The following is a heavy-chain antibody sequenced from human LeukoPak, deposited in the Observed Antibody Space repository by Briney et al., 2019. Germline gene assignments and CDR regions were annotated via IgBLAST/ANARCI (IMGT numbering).Heavy chain of an antibody. CDR3: AKTRPLDSSSWSHGDY. J-gene: IGHJ4*02. V-gene: IGHV3-23*01. CDR2: ISGSGGST. CDR1: AFTFSSYV. Sequence: GGSLRLSCEASAFTFSSYVMSWVRQAPGKGLEWVSAISGSGGSTYYGDSVKGRFTISRDNSKNTLYLQMNSLRAEDTAVYYCAKTRPLDSSSWSHGDYWGQGTLVTVSS. D-gene: IGHD6-13*01.